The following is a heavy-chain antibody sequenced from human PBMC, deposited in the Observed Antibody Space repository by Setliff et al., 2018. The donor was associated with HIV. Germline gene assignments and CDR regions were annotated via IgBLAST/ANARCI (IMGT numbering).Heavy chain of an antibody. Sequence: GSLRLSCVASGFTFSDHFMTWIRQAPGRGLEWVSYIGSSITSIYYADSVKGRFTISRDNAKNSVYLQMNRLRAEDTAIYYCAREALTGDAFDIWGQGTMVTVSS. CDR3: AREALTGDAFDI. CDR1: GFTFSDHF. V-gene: IGHV3-11*04. J-gene: IGHJ3*02. CDR2: IGSSITSI.